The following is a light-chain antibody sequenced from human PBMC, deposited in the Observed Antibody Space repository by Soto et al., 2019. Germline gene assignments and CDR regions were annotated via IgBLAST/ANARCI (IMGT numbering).Light chain of an antibody. J-gene: IGKJ4*01. Sequence: EIVMTQSPATLSVSLGERATLSCRASQSVSSNLDWYQKRPGQAPRLLIYGASTRATGIPARFSGSGSGTVFTLNISSLQSEDSAIYYCQQYNKWPPLTFGGGTKVEIK. CDR3: QQYNKWPPLT. CDR2: GAS. V-gene: IGKV3-15*01. CDR1: QSVSSN.